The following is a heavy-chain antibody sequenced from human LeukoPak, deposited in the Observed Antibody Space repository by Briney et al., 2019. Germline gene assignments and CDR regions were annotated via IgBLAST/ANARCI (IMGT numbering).Heavy chain of an antibody. CDR3: ARGLPWGQNSLYGMDV. Sequence: ASVKVSCKASGYTFTSYGISWVRQAPAQGLEWMGGISAYNGNTNYAQKLQGRVTMTTDTSTSTAYMELRSLRSDDTAVYYCARGLPWGQNSLYGMDVWGQGTTVTVSS. J-gene: IGHJ6*02. CDR2: ISAYNGNT. V-gene: IGHV1-18*01. CDR1: GYTFTSYG. D-gene: IGHD7-27*01.